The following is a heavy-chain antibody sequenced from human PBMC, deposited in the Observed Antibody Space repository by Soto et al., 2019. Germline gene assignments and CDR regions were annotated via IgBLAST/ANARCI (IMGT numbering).Heavy chain of an antibody. J-gene: IGHJ5*02. Sequence: SETLSLTCTVSGGSISSGPYSWGWIRQPPGEGLEWIGTFYYSESTYYNPSLESRVTISVDTSKNQFSLKLSSVTAADTAVYYCARVLIAAAGEANWFDPWGQGTLVTVSS. CDR3: ARVLIAAAGEANWFDP. D-gene: IGHD6-13*01. CDR1: GGSISSGPYS. CDR2: FYYSEST. V-gene: IGHV4-39*07.